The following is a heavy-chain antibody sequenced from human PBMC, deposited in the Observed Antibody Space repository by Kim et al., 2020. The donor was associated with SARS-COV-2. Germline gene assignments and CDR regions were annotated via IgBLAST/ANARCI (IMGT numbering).Heavy chain of an antibody. CDR3: ARRVVVVVAATIENWFDP. J-gene: IGHJ5*02. Sequence: ASVKVSCKASGYTFTSYDINWVRQATGQGLEWMGWMNPNSGNTGYAQKFQGRVTMTRNTSISTAYMELSSLRSEDTAVYYCARRVVVVVAATIENWFDPWGQGTLVTVSS. CDR2: MNPNSGNT. V-gene: IGHV1-8*01. D-gene: IGHD2-15*01. CDR1: GYTFTSYD.